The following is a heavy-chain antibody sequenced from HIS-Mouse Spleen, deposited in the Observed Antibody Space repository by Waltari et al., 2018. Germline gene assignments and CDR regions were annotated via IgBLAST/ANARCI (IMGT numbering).Heavy chain of an antibody. J-gene: IGHJ6*02. CDR2: ISSSSSYI. Sequence: EVQLVESGGGLVKPGGSLRLSCAASGFTFSSYSMNWVRPAPGKGPEWVSSISSSSSYIYYADSVKGRFTISRDNAKNSLYLQMNSLRAEDTAVYYCARDRYYDFWSGYPYYYYYYGMDVWGQGTTVTVSS. CDR3: ARDRYYDFWSGYPYYYYYYGMDV. D-gene: IGHD3-3*01. V-gene: IGHV3-21*01. CDR1: GFTFSSYS.